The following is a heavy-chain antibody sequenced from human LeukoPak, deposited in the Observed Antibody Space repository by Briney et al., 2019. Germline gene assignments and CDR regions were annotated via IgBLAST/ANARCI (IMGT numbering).Heavy chain of an antibody. CDR1: GFTFSSYA. V-gene: IGHV3-23*01. Sequence: GGSLRLSCAASGFTFSSYAMSWVRQAPGKGLEWVSGLGGSGSSTYYPDSVKGRFTISRDNSKNTLYLQMNSLRAEDTAVYYCAKVLYYYGSSGDFDYWGQGTLVTVSS. CDR3: AKVLYYYGSSGDFDY. D-gene: IGHD3-10*01. J-gene: IGHJ4*02. CDR2: LGGSGSST.